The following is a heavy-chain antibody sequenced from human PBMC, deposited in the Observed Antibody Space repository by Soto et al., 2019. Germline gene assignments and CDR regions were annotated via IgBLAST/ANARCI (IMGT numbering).Heavy chain of an antibody. Sequence: QVQLVESGGGVVQPGRSLRLSCAASGFTFSSYGMHWVSQAPGKGLEWVAVIWYDGSNKYYADSVKGRFTISRDNSKNTLYLQMNSLRAEDTAVYYCARGTYYDFWSGYYIGYWGQGTLVTVSS. CDR3: ARGTYYDFWSGYYIGY. CDR1: GFTFSSYG. D-gene: IGHD3-3*01. J-gene: IGHJ4*02. V-gene: IGHV3-33*01. CDR2: IWYDGSNK.